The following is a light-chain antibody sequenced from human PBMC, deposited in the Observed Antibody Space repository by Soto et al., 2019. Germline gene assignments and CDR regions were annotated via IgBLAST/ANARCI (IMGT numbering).Light chain of an antibody. CDR1: SSDLGAYDY. CDR2: EVN. CDR3: FSCTNTSTHV. Sequence: QSALTQPDSLSGSPGQSITISCTGTSSDLGAYDYVSWFQQHPGKAPKLMISEVNNRSSGVSNRFAGCKSGKTAYLTISGLQLEDEAEYFCFSCTNTSTHVFVTGTKLTVL. V-gene: IGLV2-14*01. J-gene: IGLJ1*01.